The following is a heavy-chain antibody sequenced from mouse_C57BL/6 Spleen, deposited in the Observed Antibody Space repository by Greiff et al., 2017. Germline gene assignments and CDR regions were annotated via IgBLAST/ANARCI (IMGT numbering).Heavy chain of an antibody. J-gene: IGHJ4*01. V-gene: IGHV1-81*01. CDR3: ARGRYSNYLYYYDMDD. Sequence: QVQLQQSGAELARPGASVKLSCKASGYTFTSYGISWVKQRTGQGLEWIGEIYPRSGNTYYNEKFKGKATLTADKSSSTAYMELRSLTSADSAVYFGARGRYSNYLYYYDMDDWGQGTSVTVSS. CDR1: GYTFTSYG. CDR2: IYPRSGNT. D-gene: IGHD2-5*01.